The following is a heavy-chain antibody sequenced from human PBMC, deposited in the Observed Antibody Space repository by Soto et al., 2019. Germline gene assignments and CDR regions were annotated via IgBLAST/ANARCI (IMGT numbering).Heavy chain of an antibody. CDR2: ISDGSDYI. CDR1: GFTFTSYS. D-gene: IGHD3-3*01. J-gene: IGHJ4*02. V-gene: IGHV3-21*04. CDR3: AKARAQYYDFWSGYPVDY. Sequence: GGSLRLSCVASGFTFTSYSMNWVRQAPGKGLEWVSSISDGSDYIVYADSMKGRFTISRDNSKNTLYLQMNSLRAEDTAVYYCAKARAQYYDFWSGYPVDYWGQGTLVTVSS.